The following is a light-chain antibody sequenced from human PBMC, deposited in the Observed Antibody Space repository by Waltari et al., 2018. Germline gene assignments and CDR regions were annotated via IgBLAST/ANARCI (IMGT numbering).Light chain of an antibody. CDR1: QTLYEN. V-gene: IGKV3-15*01. J-gene: IGKJ5*01. CDR3: QQYNTWPPIT. Sequence: EVVMTQSPATLSVSPGERATLSCRASQTLYENLPWYQQKPGQAPRLLIYRASTRATGIPARFRGSGSGADFTLTISSVQSEDCAFYYCQQYNTWPPITFGRGTRLEIK. CDR2: RAS.